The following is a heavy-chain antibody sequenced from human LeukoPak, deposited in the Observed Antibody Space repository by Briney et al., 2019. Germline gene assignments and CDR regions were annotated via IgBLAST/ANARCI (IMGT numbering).Heavy chain of an antibody. CDR3: ARVTYYDFWIDY. CDR2: IYSGGST. J-gene: IGHJ4*02. V-gene: IGHV3-53*01. D-gene: IGHD3-3*01. CDR1: GFTVSSNY. Sequence: GGSLRLSCAASGFTVSSNYTSWVRQAPGKGLEWVSVIYSGGSTYYADSVKGRFTISRDNSKNTLYLQMNSLRAEDTAVYYCARVTYYDFWIDYWGQGTLVTVSS.